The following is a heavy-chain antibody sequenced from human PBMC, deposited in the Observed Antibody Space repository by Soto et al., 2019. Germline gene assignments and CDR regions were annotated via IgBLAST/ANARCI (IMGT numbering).Heavy chain of an antibody. D-gene: IGHD3-10*01. CDR1: GFTFSSYA. J-gene: IGHJ6*02. CDR3: AKVGHMDGSGRGSYYYGMDV. Sequence: EVQLLESGGGLVQPGGSLRLSCAASGFTFSSYAMSWVRQAPGKGLEWVSAISGSGGSTYYADSVKGRFTISRDNSKNTLYLQMNSLRAEDTAVYYCAKVGHMDGSGRGSYYYGMDVWGQGTTVTVSS. V-gene: IGHV3-23*01. CDR2: ISGSGGST.